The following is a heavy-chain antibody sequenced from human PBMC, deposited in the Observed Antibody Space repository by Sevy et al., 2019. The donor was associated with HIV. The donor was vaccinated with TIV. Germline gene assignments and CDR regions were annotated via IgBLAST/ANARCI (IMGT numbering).Heavy chain of an antibody. CDR1: GESFSDYY. CDR3: ARVRRMGNQLWKADY. CDR2: INYTGNT. Sequence: SETLSLTCGGSGESFSDYYWSWIRQPPRKGLEWIGEINYTGNTNDNPSLESRVRLSIDTSRKEVSLRLSSVTAADTAVYYCARVRRMGNQLWKADYWGQGTLVTVSS. V-gene: IGHV4-34*01. J-gene: IGHJ4*02. D-gene: IGHD3-10*01.